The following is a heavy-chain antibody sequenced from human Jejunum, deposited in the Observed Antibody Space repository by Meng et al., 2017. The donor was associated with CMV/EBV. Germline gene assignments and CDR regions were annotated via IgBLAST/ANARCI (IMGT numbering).Heavy chain of an antibody. J-gene: IGHJ3*01. CDR2: ISFTTNYI. Sequence: GFALNTRNMHWVLHAPGKGLECFSSISFTTNYIYSASSFRLLFPLSRDNTKNSLYLQMDSLRAEDTAVYYCARDLYYGDPAAFDLWGQGTMVTVSS. CDR3: ARDLYYGDPAAFDL. D-gene: IGHD4-17*01. CDR1: GFALNTRN. V-gene: IGHV3-21*01.